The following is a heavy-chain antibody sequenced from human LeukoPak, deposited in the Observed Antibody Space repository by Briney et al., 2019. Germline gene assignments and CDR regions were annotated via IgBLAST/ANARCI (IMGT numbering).Heavy chain of an antibody. D-gene: IGHD1-7*01. J-gene: IGHJ4*02. V-gene: IGHV3-7*01. CDR1: GFTFSDYW. Sequence: GSLRLSCAVXGFTFSDYWMSWVRQPPGKGLEWVANINHDGNEKYYVDSVMGRFTISRDNAKNSLYLQMNSLSVEDTAVYFCARSPATGTTDFWGQGTLVTVSS. CDR2: INHDGNEK. CDR3: ARSPATGTTDF.